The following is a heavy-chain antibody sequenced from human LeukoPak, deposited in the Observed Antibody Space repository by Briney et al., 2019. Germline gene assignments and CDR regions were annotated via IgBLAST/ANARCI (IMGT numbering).Heavy chain of an antibody. V-gene: IGHV3-53*01. CDR3: AREDYYDSSGYYYED. CDR2: IYSGGST. Sequence: GGSLRLSCALSALTVSSNYMSWVRQAPGKGLEWVSVIYSGGSTYYADSVKGRFTISRDNSKNTLYLQMNSLRAEDTAVYYCAREDYYDSSGYYYEDWGQGTLVTVSS. D-gene: IGHD3-22*01. J-gene: IGHJ4*02. CDR1: ALTVSSNY.